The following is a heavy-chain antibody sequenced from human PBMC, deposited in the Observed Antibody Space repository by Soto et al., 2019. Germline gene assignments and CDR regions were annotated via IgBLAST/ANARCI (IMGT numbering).Heavy chain of an antibody. D-gene: IGHD4-17*01. CDR3: ARSGDYTNYYYYYMDV. CDR1: GDSISNYY. Sequence: SETLSLTCTVSGDSISNYYWSWIRQPPGKGLEWIGYIYHSGSTKYNPSLKSRVTISVAPSKNQFSLRLSSVTAADSAVYYCARSGDYTNYYYYYMDVWGKGTTVPVSS. CDR2: IYHSGST. V-gene: IGHV4-59*08. J-gene: IGHJ6*03.